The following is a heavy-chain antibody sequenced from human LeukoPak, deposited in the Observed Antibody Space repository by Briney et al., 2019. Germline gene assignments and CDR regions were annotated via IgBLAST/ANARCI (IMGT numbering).Heavy chain of an antibody. CDR1: GGSISSYY. D-gene: IGHD1-26*01. Sequence: PSQTLSLTCSVSGGSISSYYWSWIRQPPGKGLEWIGYIYYSGSTNYNPSLKSRVTISVDTSKNQFSLKLSSVTAADTAVYYCARAVGAWLLVLDYWGQGTLVTVSS. V-gene: IGHV4-59*01. CDR2: IYYSGST. J-gene: IGHJ4*02. CDR3: ARAVGAWLLVLDY.